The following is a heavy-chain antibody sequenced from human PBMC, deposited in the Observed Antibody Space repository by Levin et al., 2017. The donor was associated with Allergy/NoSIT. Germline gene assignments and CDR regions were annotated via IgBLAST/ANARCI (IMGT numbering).Heavy chain of an antibody. V-gene: IGHV5-51*01. J-gene: IGHJ4*02. CDR3: ARDHGEYDFDY. Sequence: KVSCKGSGYSFTSYWIGWVRQLPGKGLEWMGIIYHGDSDTRYSPSFQGQVTISADKSISTPYLQWSSLKASDTAMYYWARDHGEYDFDYWGQGTLVTVSS. D-gene: IGHD4-17*01. CDR1: GYSFTSYW. CDR2: IYHGDSDT.